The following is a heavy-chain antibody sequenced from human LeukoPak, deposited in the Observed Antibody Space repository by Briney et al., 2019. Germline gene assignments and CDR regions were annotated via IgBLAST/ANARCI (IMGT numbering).Heavy chain of an antibody. CDR2: INPSGGST. CDR1: GYTFTSNF. D-gene: IGHD3-3*01. J-gene: IGHJ3*02. Sequence: ASVKVSCKAHGYTFTSNFLHWVRQAPGQGLEWMGIINPSGGSTSYAQKFQGRVTMTRDMSTSTVYMELSSLRSEDTAVYYCARDTDDFQGLDIWGQGTVVTVSS. V-gene: IGHV1-46*01. CDR3: ARDTDDFQGLDI.